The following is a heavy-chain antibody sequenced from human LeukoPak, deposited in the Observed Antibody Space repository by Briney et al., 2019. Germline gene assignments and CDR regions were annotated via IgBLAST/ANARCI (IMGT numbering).Heavy chain of an antibody. D-gene: IGHD3-16*01. CDR2: IYHSGTP. CDR1: GGALSSGGYY. J-gene: IGHJ6*02. Sequence: TLSLTCTVSGGALSSGGYYWTWIRQPPGKGLEWIGNIYHSGTPYYNPSLKSRVTLSVDRSKNQFSLKLSSVTAADTAVYYCARDLWGDNYYYGMDVWGQGTTVTVSS. CDR3: ARDLWGDNYYYGMDV. V-gene: IGHV4-30-2*01.